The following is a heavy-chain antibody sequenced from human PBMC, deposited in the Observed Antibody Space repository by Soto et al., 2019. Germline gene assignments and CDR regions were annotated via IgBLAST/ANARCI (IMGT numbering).Heavy chain of an antibody. V-gene: IGHV4-30-4*01. CDR3: ARDGYSGYVDY. J-gene: IGHJ4*02. Sequence: SETLSLTCTVSGGSISSGDYYWSWIRQPPGKGLEWIGYIYYSGSTYYNPSPKSRVTISVDTSKNQFSLKLSSVTAADTAVYYCARDGYSGYVDYWGQGTLVTVSS. CDR2: IYYSGST. D-gene: IGHD5-12*01. CDR1: GGSISSGDYY.